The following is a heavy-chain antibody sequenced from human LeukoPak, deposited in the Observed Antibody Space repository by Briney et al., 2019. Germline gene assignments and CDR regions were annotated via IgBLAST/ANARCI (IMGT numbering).Heavy chain of an antibody. J-gene: IGHJ4*02. CDR1: GYSFTDNF. CDR2: INPKSGGA. V-gene: IGHV1-2*02. D-gene: IGHD3-9*01. CDR3: ARALRTDILTLGY. Sequence: ASVKVSCKASGYSFTDNFVHWVRQAPGQGLEWMGWINPKSGGANYAQNFHGRVTMTIDISTSTASMDLTRVRSDDAAVYYCARALRTDILTLGYWGQGTLVTVSS.